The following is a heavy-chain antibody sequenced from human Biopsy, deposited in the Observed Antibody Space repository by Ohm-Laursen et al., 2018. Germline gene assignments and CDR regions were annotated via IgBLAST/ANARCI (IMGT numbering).Heavy chain of an antibody. D-gene: IGHD3-22*01. CDR2: VYYTGST. Sequence: SETLSPTYTVPGDSISSYYWSWIRQPPGKGLQWIGYVYYTGSTDYNPSLQSRVTISVDTSKNHFSLRLRSVTPADTAICYCARDRGYYSDRTVPGYFDLWGRGTLVTVSS. CDR3: ARDRGYYSDRTVPGYFDL. J-gene: IGHJ2*01. V-gene: IGHV4-59*01. CDR1: GDSISSYY.